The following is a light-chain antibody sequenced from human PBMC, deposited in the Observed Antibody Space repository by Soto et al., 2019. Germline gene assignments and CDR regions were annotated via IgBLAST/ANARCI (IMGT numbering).Light chain of an antibody. CDR2: KAS. Sequence: DIQMTQSPSTLSGSVGDRVTITCRASQTISSWLAWYQQKPGKAPKLLIYKASTLKSGVPSRFSGSGSGSEFTLTISSLQPYDFATYYCQHYNSSSDAFGQGTKVELK. J-gene: IGKJ1*01. V-gene: IGKV1-5*03. CDR1: QTISSW. CDR3: QHYNSSSDA.